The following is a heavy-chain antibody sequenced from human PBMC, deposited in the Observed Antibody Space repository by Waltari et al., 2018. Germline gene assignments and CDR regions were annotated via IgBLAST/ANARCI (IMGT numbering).Heavy chain of an antibody. CDR2: ISGSGGST. V-gene: IGHV3-23*01. J-gene: IGHJ4*02. CDR3: AKGKYYYDSSGYFGYYFDY. Sequence: EVQLLESGGGLVQPGGSLRLSCAASGFTFSSYAMIWVRQAPGQGLEWVSAISGSGGSTYYADSVKGRFTISRDNSKNTLYLQMNSLRAEDTAVYYCAKGKYYYDSSGYFGYYFDYWGQGTLVTVSS. D-gene: IGHD3-22*01. CDR1: GFTFSSYA.